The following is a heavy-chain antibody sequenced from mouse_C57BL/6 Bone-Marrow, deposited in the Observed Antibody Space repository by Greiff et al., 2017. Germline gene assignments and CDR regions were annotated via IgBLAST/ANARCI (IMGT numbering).Heavy chain of an antibody. CDR1: GYTFTSYG. D-gene: IGHD2-3*01. CDR3: ARGGLLRGGTFFAY. J-gene: IGHJ3*01. V-gene: IGHV1-81*01. CDR2: IYPRSGNT. Sequence: VQLVESGAELARPGASVKLSCKASGYTFTSYGISWVKQRTGQGLEWIGEIYPRSGNTYYNEKFKGKATLTADKSSSTAYMELRSLTSEDSAVYFCARGGLLRGGTFFAYWGQGTLVTVSA.